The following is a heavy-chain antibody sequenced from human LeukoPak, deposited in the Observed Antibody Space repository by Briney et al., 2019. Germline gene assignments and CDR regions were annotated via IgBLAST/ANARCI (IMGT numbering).Heavy chain of an antibody. V-gene: IGHV4-4*07. Sequence: SETLSLTCTVSGGSISSYYWSWIRQPAGKGLEWIGRIYTSGSTNYSPSLKSRVTMSADTSKHQFSLKLSSVTAADTAVYYCARDVMVVAAMAMTYYFDYWGQGTLVTVSS. CDR1: GGSISSYY. CDR2: IYTSGST. D-gene: IGHD2-15*01. J-gene: IGHJ4*02. CDR3: ARDVMVVAAMAMTYYFDY.